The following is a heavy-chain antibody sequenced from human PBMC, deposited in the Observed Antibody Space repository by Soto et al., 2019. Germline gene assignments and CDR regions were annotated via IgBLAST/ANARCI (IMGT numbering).Heavy chain of an antibody. CDR1: GFTFSSYA. CDR2: ISYDGSNK. J-gene: IGHJ4*02. Sequence: QVQLVESGGGVVQPGRSLRLSCAASGFTFSSYAMHWVRQAPGKGLEWVAVISYDGSNKYYADSVKGRFTISSDNSKNTLYLQMNSLRAEDTAVYYCARGGVGATQLDYWGQGTLVTVSS. D-gene: IGHD1-26*01. CDR3: ARGGVGATQLDY. V-gene: IGHV3-30-3*01.